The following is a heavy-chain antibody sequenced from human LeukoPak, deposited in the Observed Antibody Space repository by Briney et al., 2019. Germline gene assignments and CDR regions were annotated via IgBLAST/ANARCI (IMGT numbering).Heavy chain of an antibody. D-gene: IGHD1-14*01. CDR1: GASVSINSAA. Sequence: SQTLSLTCAISGASVSINSAAWNWIRQSPSRGLEWLRRTYYRSKLYNDYAVSVKCRRIINSTTSKKQFYLQLNSMTPDVTVVDYCAREPGGQFDYWGQGTLVTVSS. V-gene: IGHV6-1*01. CDR2: TYYRSKLYN. J-gene: IGHJ4*02. CDR3: AREPGGQFDY.